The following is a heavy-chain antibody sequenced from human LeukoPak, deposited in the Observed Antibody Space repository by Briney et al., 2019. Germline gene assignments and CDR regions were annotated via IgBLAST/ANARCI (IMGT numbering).Heavy chain of an antibody. J-gene: IGHJ5*02. CDR2: ISAYNGNT. D-gene: IGHD6-6*01. CDR1: GYTFTSYG. Sequence: RASVKVSCKASGYTFTSYGISWVRQAPGQGLEWMGWISAYNGNTNYAQKLQGRVTMTTDTSTSTAYMEPRSLRSDDTAVYYCARGVAARPLNNWFDPWGQGTLVTVSS. CDR3: ARGVAARPLNNWFDP. V-gene: IGHV1-18*01.